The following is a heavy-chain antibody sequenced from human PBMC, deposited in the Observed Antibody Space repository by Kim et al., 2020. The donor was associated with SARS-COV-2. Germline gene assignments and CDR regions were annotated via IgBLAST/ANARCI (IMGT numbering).Heavy chain of an antibody. J-gene: IGHJ5*02. CDR3: AHRAYDFSWFDP. Sequence: VGWIRQQPGKALEWLALIYWDDDKSYSPSLKSRLTITKDTSKNQVVLTMTNVDPVDTAAYYCAHRAYDFSWFDPWGQGTLVTVST. D-gene: IGHD3-3*01. V-gene: IGHV2-5*02. CDR2: IYWDDDK.